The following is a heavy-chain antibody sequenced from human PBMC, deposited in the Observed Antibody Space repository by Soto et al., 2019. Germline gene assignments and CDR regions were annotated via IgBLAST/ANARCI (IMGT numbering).Heavy chain of an antibody. D-gene: IGHD6-13*01. V-gene: IGHV3-30-3*01. J-gene: IGHJ4*02. CDR3: ARVKGGVWQRAVIRFDY. CDR1: GFTFSSYA. CDR2: ISYDGSNK. Sequence: ESGGGVVQPGRSLRLSCAASGFTFSSYAMHWVRQAQGRGRGGVAVISYDGSNKYYADSGKGRFTISRDNSKNTLYLQMNSLRAEDTAVYYCARVKGGVWQRAVIRFDYWGQGTLVTVSS.